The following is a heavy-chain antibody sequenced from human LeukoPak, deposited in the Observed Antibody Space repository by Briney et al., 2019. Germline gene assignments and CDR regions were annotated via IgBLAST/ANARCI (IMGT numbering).Heavy chain of an antibody. Sequence: SETLSLTCAVYGGSFSGYYWSWIRQPPGKGLEWIGEINHSGSTNYNPSLKNRVTISVDTSKNQFSLKLSSVTAADTAVYYCARDERSIERNWNYVWYFDLWGRGTLVTVSS. CDR2: INHSGST. J-gene: IGHJ2*01. CDR3: ARDERSIERNWNYVWYFDL. V-gene: IGHV4-34*01. D-gene: IGHD1-7*01. CDR1: GGSFSGYY.